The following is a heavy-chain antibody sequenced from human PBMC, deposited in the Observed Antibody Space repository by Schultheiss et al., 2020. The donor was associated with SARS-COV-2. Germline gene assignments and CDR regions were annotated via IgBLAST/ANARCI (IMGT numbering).Heavy chain of an antibody. J-gene: IGHJ3*02. Sequence: SETLSLTCTVSGGSISSSSYYWGWIRQPPGKGLEWIGSIYYSGSTYYNPSLKSRVTISVDTSKNQFSLKLSSVTAADTAVYYCARRAGGKAAAGDAFDIWGQGTMVTVSS. CDR3: ARRAGGKAAAGDAFDI. CDR1: GGSISSSSYY. D-gene: IGHD6-13*01. V-gene: IGHV4-39*01. CDR2: IYYSGST.